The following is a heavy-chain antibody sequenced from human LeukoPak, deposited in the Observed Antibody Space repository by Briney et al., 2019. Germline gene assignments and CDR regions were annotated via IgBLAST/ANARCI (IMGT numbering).Heavy chain of an antibody. Sequence: SETLSLTCTVSGGSISSYYWSWIRQPAGKGLEWIGRIYTSGSTNYNPSLKSRVTMSVDTSKNQFSLKLSSVTAADTAVYYCAREGVIVVPAAMTYYYYYYMDVWGKGTTVTISS. V-gene: IGHV4-4*07. J-gene: IGHJ6*03. CDR1: GGSISSYY. D-gene: IGHD2-2*01. CDR3: AREGVIVVPAAMTYYYYYYMDV. CDR2: IYTSGST.